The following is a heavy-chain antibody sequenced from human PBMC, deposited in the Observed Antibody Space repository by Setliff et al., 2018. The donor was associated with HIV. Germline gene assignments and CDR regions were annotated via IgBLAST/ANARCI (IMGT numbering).Heavy chain of an antibody. CDR2: IIPILNVA. Sequence: SVKVSCKTSRGTFTTYAFSWVRQAPGQGLEWMGGIIPILNVAKYPQKFHGRVTIIADKSTSTVYMELSSLRSEDTAMYYCARVLKGYSSSYEAFDIWGQGTKVTVSS. D-gene: IGHD6-13*01. V-gene: IGHV1-69*10. CDR1: RGTFTTYA. CDR3: ARVLKGYSSSYEAFDI. J-gene: IGHJ3*02.